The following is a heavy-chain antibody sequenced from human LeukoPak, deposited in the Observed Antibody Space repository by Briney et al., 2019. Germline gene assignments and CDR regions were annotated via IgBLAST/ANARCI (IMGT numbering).Heavy chain of an antibody. J-gene: IGHJ4*02. CDR2: MYTSGTT. CDR1: GGSIRSGSYY. V-gene: IGHV4-61*02. Sequence: PSETLSLTCTVSGGSIRSGSYYWNWIRQPAGKGLEWIGRMYTSGTTNYNPSLKSRVTISVDTSKNQFSLKLSSVTAAGTAVYYCARTASGYYLFDYWGQGTLVTVSS. CDR3: ARTASGYYLFDY. D-gene: IGHD3-22*01.